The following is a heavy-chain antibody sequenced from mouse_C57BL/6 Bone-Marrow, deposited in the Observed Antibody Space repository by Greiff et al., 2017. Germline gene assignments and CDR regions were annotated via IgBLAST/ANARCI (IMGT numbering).Heavy chain of an antibody. Sequence: QVQLQQSGAELVRPGTSVKVSCKASGYAFTNYLIEWVKQRPGQGLEWIGVINPGSGGTNYNEKFKGKATLTADKSSSTAYMQLSSLTSEDSAVYFCARDYDSYWYFDVWGTGTTVTVSS. CDR1: GYAFTNYL. CDR3: ARDYDSYWYFDV. CDR2: INPGSGGT. J-gene: IGHJ1*03. V-gene: IGHV1-54*01. D-gene: IGHD2-4*01.